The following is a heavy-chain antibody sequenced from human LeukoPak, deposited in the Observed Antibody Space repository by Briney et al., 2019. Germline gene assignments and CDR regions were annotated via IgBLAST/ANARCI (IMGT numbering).Heavy chain of an antibody. CDR3: ARAYYGLGSYQTMINDAFDI. V-gene: IGHV3-20*01. Sequence: PGGSLRLSCAASGFTFDDYGMSWVRQAPGKGLEWVSGINWNGGSTGYADSVKGRFTISRDNAKNSLYLQMNSLRAEDTALYHCARAYYGLGSYQTMINDAFDIWGQGTMVTVSS. D-gene: IGHD3-10*01. J-gene: IGHJ3*02. CDR2: INWNGGST. CDR1: GFTFDDYG.